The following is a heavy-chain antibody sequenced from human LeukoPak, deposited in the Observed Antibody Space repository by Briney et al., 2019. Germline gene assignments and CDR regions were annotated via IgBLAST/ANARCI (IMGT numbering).Heavy chain of an antibody. CDR3: ARGRYCSSTSCSKFDY. Sequence: SETLSLTCAVYGGSFNGYYWSWIRQPPGKGLEWIGEINHSGSTNYNPSLKSRVTISVDTSKNQFSLKLSSVTAADTAVYYCARGRYCSSTSCSKFDYWGQGTLVTVSS. CDR1: GGSFNGYY. CDR2: INHSGST. V-gene: IGHV4-34*01. J-gene: IGHJ4*02. D-gene: IGHD2-2*01.